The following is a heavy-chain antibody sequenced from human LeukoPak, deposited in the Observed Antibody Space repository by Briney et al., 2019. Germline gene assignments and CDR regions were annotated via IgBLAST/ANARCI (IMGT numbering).Heavy chain of an antibody. V-gene: IGHV3-48*03. J-gene: IGHJ4*02. CDR2: ISSSGSTI. CDR3: AFLTGLYY. CDR1: GFTVSRNY. Sequence: GGSLRLSCAASGFTVSRNYMNWVRQAPGKGLEWVSYISSSGSTIYYADSVKGRFTSSRDNAKNSLYLQMNSLRAEDTAIYYCAFLTGLYYWGQGTLVTVSS. D-gene: IGHD3-9*01.